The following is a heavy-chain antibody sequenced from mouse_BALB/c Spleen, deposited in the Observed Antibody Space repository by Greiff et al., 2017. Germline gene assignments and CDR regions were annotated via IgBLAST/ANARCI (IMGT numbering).Heavy chain of an antibody. Sequence: DVQLVESGAGLVQPGGSRKLSCAASGFTFSSFGMHWVRQAPEKGLEWVAYISSGSSTIYYADTVKGRFTISRDNPKNTLYLEMSSLRSEDTAMYYCAREAGYYFDYWGQGTTLTVSS. CDR1: GFTFSSFG. D-gene: IGHD3-2*02. CDR3: AREAGYYFDY. J-gene: IGHJ2*01. CDR2: ISSGSSTI. V-gene: IGHV5-17*02.